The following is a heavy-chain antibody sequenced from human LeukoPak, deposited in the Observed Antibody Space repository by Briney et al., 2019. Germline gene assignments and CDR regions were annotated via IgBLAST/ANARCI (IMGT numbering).Heavy chain of an antibody. Sequence: SETPSLTCTVSGGSISSYYWSWIRQPPGKGLEWIGYIYYSGSTNYNPSLKSRVTISVDTSKNQFSLKLSSVTAADTAVYYCARVYSSGWYPSYFDYWGQGTLVTVSS. CDR1: GGSISSYY. J-gene: IGHJ4*02. V-gene: IGHV4-59*01. D-gene: IGHD6-19*01. CDR3: ARVYSSGWYPSYFDY. CDR2: IYYSGST.